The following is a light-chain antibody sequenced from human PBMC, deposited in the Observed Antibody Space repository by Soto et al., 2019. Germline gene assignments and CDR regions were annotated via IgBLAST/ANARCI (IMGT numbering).Light chain of an antibody. CDR3: QQYGDWPLT. J-gene: IGKJ4*01. CDR1: QSVGNN. CDR2: ATS. V-gene: IGKV3-15*01. Sequence: EIVVTQSPATLSVSPGERATLSCRASQSVGNNFAWYQQKPGQAPRLLIFATSTRATGGPARFSGSGSGTEVILIIISLQAEDVAVDYCQQYGDWPLTFGGGAKVEIE.